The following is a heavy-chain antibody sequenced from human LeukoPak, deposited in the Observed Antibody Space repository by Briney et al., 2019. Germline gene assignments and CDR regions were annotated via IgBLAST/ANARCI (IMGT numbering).Heavy chain of an antibody. Sequence: SETLSLTCTVSGGSMSAYYWNWMRQSAGKGLEWIGRIYFGGSTYYNPSLEGRVSMSVDTSKNQFSLKINSATAADTAVYYCARDVRNFANLPYYFDLWGQGTVVTVSS. J-gene: IGHJ5*02. CDR3: ARDVRNFANLPYYFDL. CDR2: IYFGGST. V-gene: IGHV4-4*07. D-gene: IGHD2/OR15-2a*01. CDR1: GGSMSAYY.